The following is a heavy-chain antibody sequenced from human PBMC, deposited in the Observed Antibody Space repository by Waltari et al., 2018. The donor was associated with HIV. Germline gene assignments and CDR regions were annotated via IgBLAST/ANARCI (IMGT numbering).Heavy chain of an antibody. CDR3: ASASRGAATKIGYYYGMDV. CDR2: ITAYNGNT. Sequence: QVQLVQSGAEVKKPGASVKVSCKASGYTFTSYGISWVRQAPGQGLEWMGWITAYNGNTNYAQKLQGRVTMTTDTSTSTAYMELRSLRSDDTAVYYCASASRGAATKIGYYYGMDVWGQGTTVTVSS. CDR1: GYTFTSYG. V-gene: IGHV1-18*01. J-gene: IGHJ6*02. D-gene: IGHD6-6*01.